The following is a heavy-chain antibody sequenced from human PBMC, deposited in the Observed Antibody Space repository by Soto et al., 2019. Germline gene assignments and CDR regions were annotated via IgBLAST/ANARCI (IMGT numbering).Heavy chain of an antibody. CDR1: GFTFSDYQ. CDR3: ARGRTVTTDY. D-gene: IGHD4-17*01. Sequence: QVQLVESGGGLVKPGGSLRLSCAASGFTFSDYQMSWIRQAPGKGLEWISYTSGSTSHTNYADSVKGRFTISRDNAKNSVYLQMNSLRADDTAVYYCARGRTVTTDYWGQGTLVTVSS. CDR2: TSGSTSHT. J-gene: IGHJ4*02. V-gene: IGHV3-11*06.